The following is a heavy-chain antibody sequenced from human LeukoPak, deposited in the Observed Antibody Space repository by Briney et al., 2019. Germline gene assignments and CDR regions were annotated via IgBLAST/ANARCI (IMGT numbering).Heavy chain of an antibody. J-gene: IGHJ6*02. CDR3: ARDLIVVVPAAGYYGMDV. D-gene: IGHD2-2*01. CDR2: ISSSSSYI. V-gene: IGHV3-21*01. Sequence: PGGSLRLSCAASGFTFSSYWMSWVRQAPGKGLEWVSSISSSSSYIYYADSVKGRFTISRDNAKNSLYLQMNSLRAEDTAVYYCARDLIVVVPAAGYYGMDVWGQGTTVTVSS. CDR1: GFTFSSYW.